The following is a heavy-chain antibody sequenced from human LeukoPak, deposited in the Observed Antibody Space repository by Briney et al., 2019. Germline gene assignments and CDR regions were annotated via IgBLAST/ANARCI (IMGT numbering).Heavy chain of an antibody. J-gene: IGHJ4*02. CDR3: AGLVLDY. V-gene: IGHV3-48*04. CDR2: ISGSGSTI. Sequence: GRSLRLSCAASGFTFSSYGMHWVRQAPGKGLEWVSYISGSGSTIYYTDSVKGRFTISRDNAKNSLYLQMNSLRAEDTAVYYCAGLVLDYWGQGTLVTVSS. CDR1: GFTFSSYG. D-gene: IGHD6-19*01.